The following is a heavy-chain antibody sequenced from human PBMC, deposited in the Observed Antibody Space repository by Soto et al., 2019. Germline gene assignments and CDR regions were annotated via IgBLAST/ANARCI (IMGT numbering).Heavy chain of an antibody. CDR3: ARLCTSTICPYPNSVEY. D-gene: IGHD2-2*01. V-gene: IGHV3-53*01. J-gene: IGHJ4*02. Sequence: GGSLAPSFAASGFTVTSHYMSWVRNAPGKGLEWLSVIFSGGSTNYADSVNDRFSISRDNSKNTWYLQMTTLRAEDRAGYYCARLCTSTICPYPNSVEYWGEGPVVTVS. CDR1: GFTVTSHY. CDR2: IFSGGST.